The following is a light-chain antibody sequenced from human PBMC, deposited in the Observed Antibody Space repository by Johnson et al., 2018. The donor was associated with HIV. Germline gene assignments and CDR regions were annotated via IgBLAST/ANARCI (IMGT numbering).Light chain of an antibody. V-gene: IGLV1-44*01. Sequence: QSVLTQPPSVSGTPGQRVTISCSGGSSNIGSNTVNWYQQLPGTAPKLLVYSSNQRPSGVPDRFSGSKSGTSASLAISGLQSEDEAEYTCAAWDHSLNGYVLGTGTKVTVL. CDR3: AAWDHSLNGYV. CDR2: SSN. J-gene: IGLJ1*01. CDR1: SSNIGSNT.